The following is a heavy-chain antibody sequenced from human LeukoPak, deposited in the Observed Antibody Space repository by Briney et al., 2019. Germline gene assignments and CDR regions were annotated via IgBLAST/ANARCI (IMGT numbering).Heavy chain of an antibody. CDR1: GFTFSSYA. CDR2: ISYDGSNK. CDR3: ARGGGLGVVVRTAKTFDI. J-gene: IGHJ3*02. D-gene: IGHD3-22*01. Sequence: GRSLRLSCAASGFTFSSYAMHWVRQAPGKGLEWVAVISYDGSNKYYADSVKGRFTISRDNSKNTLYLQMNSLRAEDTAMYYCARGGGLGVVVRTAKTFDIWGQGTMVTVSS. V-gene: IGHV3-30-3*01.